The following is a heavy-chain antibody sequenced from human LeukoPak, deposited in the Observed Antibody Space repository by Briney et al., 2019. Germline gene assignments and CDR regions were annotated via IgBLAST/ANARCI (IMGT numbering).Heavy chain of an antibody. CDR3: ATGLGVVMKTVYYYYGMDV. Sequence: ASVKASCKVSGYTLTELSMHWVRQAPGKGLEWMGGFDPEDGETIYAQKFQGRVTMTEDTSTDTAYMELSSLRSEDTAVYYCATGLGVVMKTVYYYYGMDVWGQGTTVTVSS. CDR1: GYTLTELS. D-gene: IGHD3-3*01. J-gene: IGHJ6*02. CDR2: FDPEDGET. V-gene: IGHV1-24*01.